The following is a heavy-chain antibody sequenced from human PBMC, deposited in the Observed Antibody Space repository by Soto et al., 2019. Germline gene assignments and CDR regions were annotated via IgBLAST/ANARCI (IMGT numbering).Heavy chain of an antibody. Sequence: SETLSLTCAVYGGSFSGYYWSWIRQPPGKGLEWIGEINHSGSTNYNPSLKSRVTISVDTSKNQFSLKLSSVTAADTAVYYCARGTTHSFDYWGQGTLVTVSS. CDR1: GGSFSGYY. CDR2: INHSGST. J-gene: IGHJ4*02. V-gene: IGHV4-34*01. D-gene: IGHD4-17*01. CDR3: ARGTTHSFDY.